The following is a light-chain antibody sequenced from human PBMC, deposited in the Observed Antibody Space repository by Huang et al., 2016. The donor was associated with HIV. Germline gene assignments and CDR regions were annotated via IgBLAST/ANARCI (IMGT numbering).Light chain of an antibody. CDR1: PMISSSY. V-gene: IGKV3-20*01. CDR2: AAT. J-gene: IGKJ1*01. Sequence: EIVLTQSPGTLSLSPGERAPLSCRASPMISSSYLAWYQQIPGQAPRLLIYAATQSACGLPDRFSGSGSGTDFTLTIRRLEPEDFAVYYCHQYSSSLWTFGQGTKVEIK. CDR3: HQYSSSLWT.